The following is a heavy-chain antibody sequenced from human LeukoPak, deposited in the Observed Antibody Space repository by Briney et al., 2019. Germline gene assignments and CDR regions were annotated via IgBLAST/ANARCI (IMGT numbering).Heavy chain of an antibody. V-gene: IGHV3-30*04. Sequence: RSLRLSCAASGFTFSSYAMHWVRQAPGKGLEWVAVISYDGSNKYYADSVKGRFTISRDNSKNTLYLQMNSLRAEDTAVYYCARLRLYFDYWGQGTLVTVSS. CDR1: GFTFSSYA. D-gene: IGHD5-12*01. J-gene: IGHJ4*02. CDR2: ISYDGSNK. CDR3: ARLRLYFDY.